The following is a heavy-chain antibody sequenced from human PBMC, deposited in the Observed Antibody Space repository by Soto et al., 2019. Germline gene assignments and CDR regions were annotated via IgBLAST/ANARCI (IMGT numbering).Heavy chain of an antibody. Sequence: EVKLLESGGGLVQPGGSLRLSCGGSGFTVTSYGVSWVRQAPGKGLEWVSAISPNGQGIWYADSVKGRFTIYRDISRNTVFLQTDSLRAEHTAGYYGAKVRLYTRDFFDSWGQGTLVTLSS. CDR1: GFTVTSYG. V-gene: IGHV3-23*01. CDR2: ISPNGQGI. CDR3: AKVRLYTRDFFDS. D-gene: IGHD2-2*02. J-gene: IGHJ4*02.